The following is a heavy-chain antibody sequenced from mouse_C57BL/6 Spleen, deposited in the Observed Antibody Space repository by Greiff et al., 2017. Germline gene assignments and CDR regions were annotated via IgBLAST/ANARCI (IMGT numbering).Heavy chain of an antibody. CDR1: GYTFTSYW. CDR3: ARGGYDYERGYYFDY. V-gene: IGHV1-64*01. J-gene: IGHJ2*01. D-gene: IGHD2-4*01. Sequence: VQLQQPGAELVKPGASVKLSCKASGYTFTSYWMHWVKQRPGQGLEWIGMFHPNSGSTNYNEKFKSKATLTVDKSSSTAYMQLSSLTSEDSAVYYCARGGYDYERGYYFDYWGQGTTLTVSS. CDR2: FHPNSGST.